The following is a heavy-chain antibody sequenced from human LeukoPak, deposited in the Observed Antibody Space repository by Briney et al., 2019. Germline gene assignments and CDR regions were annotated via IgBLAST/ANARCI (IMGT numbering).Heavy chain of an antibody. D-gene: IGHD1-26*01. Sequence: SGTLSLTCAVSGGSISSSSWWSWVRQSPVKGLEWIGEIYLYGTTNYNPSLKSRVTMSVDRSKNQFSLKLSSVTAADTAVYYCARQKWEQQGRDYYFNGLDVWGPGTTVTVSS. CDR1: GGSISSSSW. V-gene: IGHV4-4*02. J-gene: IGHJ6*02. CDR2: IYLYGTT. CDR3: ARQKWEQQGRDYYFNGLDV.